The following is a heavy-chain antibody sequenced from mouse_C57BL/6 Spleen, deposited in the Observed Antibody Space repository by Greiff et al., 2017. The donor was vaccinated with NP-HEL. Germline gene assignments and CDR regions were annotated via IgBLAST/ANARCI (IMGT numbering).Heavy chain of an antibody. CDR3: ARWRDYDDGDVDY. D-gene: IGHD2-4*01. V-gene: IGHV1-55*01. Sequence: QVQLQQPGAELVKPGASVKMSCKASGYTFTSYWITWVKQRPGQGLEWIGDIYPGSGSTNYNEKFKSKATLTVDTSSSTAYMQLSSLTSEDSAVYYCARWRDYDDGDVDYWGQGTTLTVSS. J-gene: IGHJ2*01. CDR1: GYTFTSYW. CDR2: IYPGSGST.